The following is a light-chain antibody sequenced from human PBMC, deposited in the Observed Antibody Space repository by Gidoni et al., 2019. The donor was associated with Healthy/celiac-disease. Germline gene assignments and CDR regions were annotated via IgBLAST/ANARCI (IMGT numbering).Light chain of an antibody. Sequence: DIQMTQSPSTLSASVGDRVTIPCRASQSISSWLAWYQQKPGKAPKLLIYKASSLESGVPSRYSGSGSGAEFTLTFSSLQPDDFATYYCQQYNSYPLTFGGGTKVEIK. J-gene: IGKJ4*01. CDR2: KAS. V-gene: IGKV1-5*03. CDR3: QQYNSYPLT. CDR1: QSISSW.